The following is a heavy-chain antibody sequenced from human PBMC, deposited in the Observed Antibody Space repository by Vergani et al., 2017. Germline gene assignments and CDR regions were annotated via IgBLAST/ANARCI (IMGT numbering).Heavy chain of an antibody. CDR3: AKVGRSEVAGTFGAFDI. CDR1: GFTLIDSY. CDR2: LSASDRRT. Sequence: EVQLLESGGGLVQRGGSLRLSCEVSGFTLIDSYVNWVRQAPGKGLECVSTLSASDRRTHYADSVKGRFTISRDISKNTLFLHMNSLRPEDPAVYYCAKVGRSEVAGTFGAFDIWGQGTMVTVSS. D-gene: IGHD6-19*01. V-gene: IGHV3-23*01. J-gene: IGHJ3*02.